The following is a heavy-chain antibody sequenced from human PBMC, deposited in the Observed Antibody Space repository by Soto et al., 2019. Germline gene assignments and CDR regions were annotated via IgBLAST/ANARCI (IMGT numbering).Heavy chain of an antibody. CDR1: GFTFSSYW. D-gene: IGHD5-12*01. Sequence: EVQLVESGGGLVQPGGSLRLSCAASGFTFSSYWMHWVRQAPGKGLVWVSRINSDGSGTSYADSVKGRFTISRDNAKNTLYLQMNSLRAEDTAVYYCASPILRPEDYYGMDVWGQGTTVTVSS. V-gene: IGHV3-74*01. CDR2: INSDGSGT. J-gene: IGHJ6*02. CDR3: ASPILRPEDYYGMDV.